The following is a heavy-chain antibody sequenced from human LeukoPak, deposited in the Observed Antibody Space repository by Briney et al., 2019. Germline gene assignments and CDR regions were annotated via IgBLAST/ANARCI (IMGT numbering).Heavy chain of an antibody. V-gene: IGHV4-39*07. CDR2: IYYSGST. J-gene: IGHJ5*02. CDR3: ARDSRASAGLDP. CDR1: GGSISSSSYY. Sequence: SETLSLTCTVSGGSISSSSYYWGWIRQPPGKGLEWIGSIYYSGSTYYNPSLKSRVTISVDTSKNQFSLKLSSVTAADTAVYYCARDSRASAGLDPWGQGTLVTVSS. D-gene: IGHD2-2*01.